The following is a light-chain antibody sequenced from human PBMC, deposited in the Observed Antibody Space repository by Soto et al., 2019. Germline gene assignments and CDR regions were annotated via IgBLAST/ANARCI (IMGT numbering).Light chain of an antibody. J-gene: IGLJ1*01. Sequence: QSVLTQPPSASGSPGQSVTISCTGTSSDVGGYSYVSWYQQHPGKAPKLTIYEVSKRPSGVPDRFSGSKSGNTASLTVSGLKAEDEAHYYCSSYAGSNNYVFGTGTRSPS. CDR2: EVS. CDR3: SSYAGSNNYV. V-gene: IGLV2-8*01. CDR1: SSDVGGYSY.